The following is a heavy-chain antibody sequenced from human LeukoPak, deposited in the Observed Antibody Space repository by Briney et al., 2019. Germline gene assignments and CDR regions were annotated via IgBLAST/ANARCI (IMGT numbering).Heavy chain of an antibody. J-gene: IGHJ4*02. CDR1: GFTFSSYA. CDR3: ASGGASFDY. Sequence: GGSLRLSCAASGFTFSSYAMHWVRQAPGKGLEYVSAISSNGGSTYYANSVKGRFTISRGNSKNTLYLQMGSLRAEDMAVYYCASGGASFDYWGQGTLVTVSS. CDR2: ISSNGGST. V-gene: IGHV3-64*01. D-gene: IGHD2-21*01.